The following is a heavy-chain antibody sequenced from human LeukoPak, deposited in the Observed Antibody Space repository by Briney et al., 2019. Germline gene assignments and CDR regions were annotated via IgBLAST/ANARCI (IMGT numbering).Heavy chain of an antibody. CDR1: GFTFSSYS. J-gene: IGHJ4*02. CDR3: ARAGYSSSWYLY. D-gene: IGHD6-13*01. CDR2: ISRSSSTI. Sequence: GGSLRLSCAASGFTFSSYSMSWVRQAPGKGLEWVSYISRSSSTIYYADSVKGRFTISRDNAKNSLYLQMDSLSAEDTAFYYCARAGYSSSWYLYWGQGTLVTVSS. V-gene: IGHV3-48*01.